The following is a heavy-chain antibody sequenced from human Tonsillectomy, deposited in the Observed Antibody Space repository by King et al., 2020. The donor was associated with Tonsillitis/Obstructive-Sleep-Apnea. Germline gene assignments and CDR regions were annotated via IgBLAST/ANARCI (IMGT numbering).Heavy chain of an antibody. V-gene: IGHV3-20*04. CDR1: GFTFDDYG. CDR2: MYWSGGST. Sequence: VQLVESGGGGVRPGGSLRLSCAASGFTFDDYGMSWVRQAPGKGLELVAGMYWSGGSTVFADSVKGRFTISRDNAKNSLYLQMNSLRAEDTALYYCAREGVVGLRVSWFDPWGQGTLVTVSS. D-gene: IGHD2-2*01. J-gene: IGHJ5*02. CDR3: AREGVVGLRVSWFDP.